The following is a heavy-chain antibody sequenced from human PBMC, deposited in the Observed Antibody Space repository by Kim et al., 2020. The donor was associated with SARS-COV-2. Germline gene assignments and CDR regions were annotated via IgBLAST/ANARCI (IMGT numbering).Heavy chain of an antibody. V-gene: IGHV1-2*02. CDR3: ARVRWGGSYTGIYYFDY. J-gene: IGHJ4*02. D-gene: IGHD1-26*01. CDR1: GYTFTGYY. CDR2: INPNSGGT. Sequence: ASVKVSCKASGYTFTGYYMHWVRQAPGQGLEWMGWINPNSGGTNYAQKFQGRVTMTRDTSISTAYMELSRLRSDDTAVYYCARVRWGGSYTGIYYFDYWGQGTLVTVSS.